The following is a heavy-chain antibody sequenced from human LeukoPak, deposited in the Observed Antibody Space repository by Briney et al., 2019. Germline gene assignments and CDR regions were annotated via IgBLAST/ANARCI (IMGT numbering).Heavy chain of an antibody. CDR1: GYSISTVYY. CDR3: ARRLKGVAGKYFQH. CDR2: IFHSGST. Sequence: SETLSLTCTVSGYSISTVYYWGWIRQPPGKGLEWIGSIFHSGSTNYNPSLKSRVTISVDTSKNQFPLKLSSVTAADTAVYYCARRLKGVAGKYFQHWGQGTLVTVSS. J-gene: IGHJ1*01. D-gene: IGHD6-19*01. V-gene: IGHV4-38-2*02.